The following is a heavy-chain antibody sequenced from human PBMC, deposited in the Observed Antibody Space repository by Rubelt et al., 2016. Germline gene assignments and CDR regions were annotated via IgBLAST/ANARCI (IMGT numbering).Heavy chain of an antibody. Sequence: VKVSCKASGYTFTSYAMHWVRQAPGQRLEWMGWINAGNGNTKYSQKFQGRVTITRDTSASTAYMELRSLRSDDTAVYYCARGSSYSSSWYWFDPWGQGTLVTVSS. CDR1: GYTFTSYA. CDR3: ARGSSYSSSWYWFDP. CDR2: INAGNGNT. V-gene: IGHV1-3*01. J-gene: IGHJ5*02. D-gene: IGHD6-13*01.